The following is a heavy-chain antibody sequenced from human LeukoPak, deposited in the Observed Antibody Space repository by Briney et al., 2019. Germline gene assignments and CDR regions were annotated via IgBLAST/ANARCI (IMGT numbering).Heavy chain of an antibody. D-gene: IGHD3-10*01. CDR3: ARSVSLWSPYYFDY. J-gene: IGHJ4*02. V-gene: IGHV3-7*03. Sequence: QTGGSLRLSCAASGFTFSSYWMSWVRQAPGKGLEWVANIKQDGSEKYYVDSVKGRFTISRDNAKNSLYLQMNSLRAEDTAVYYCARSVSLWSPYYFDYWGQGTLVTVSS. CDR1: GFTFSSYW. CDR2: IKQDGSEK.